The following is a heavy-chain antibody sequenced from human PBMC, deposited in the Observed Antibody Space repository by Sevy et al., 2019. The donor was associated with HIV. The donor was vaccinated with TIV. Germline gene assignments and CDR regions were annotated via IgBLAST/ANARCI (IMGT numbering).Heavy chain of an antibody. D-gene: IGHD6-13*01. CDR3: ARDGAALLYYCMDV. V-gene: IGHV4-38-2*02. Sequence: SETLSLTCTVSGYSISSGYYWGWIRQPPGKGLEWIGSIYHSGSTYYNPSLKSRVTISVDTSKNQFSLKLSSVTAADTAVYYCARDGAALLYYCMDVWGQGTTVTVSS. CDR2: IYHSGST. J-gene: IGHJ6*02. CDR1: GYSISSGYY.